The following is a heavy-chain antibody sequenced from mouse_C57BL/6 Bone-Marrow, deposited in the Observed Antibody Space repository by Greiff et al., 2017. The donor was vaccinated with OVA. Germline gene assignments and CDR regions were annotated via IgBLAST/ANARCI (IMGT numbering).Heavy chain of an antibody. CDR1: GYTFTGYW. V-gene: IGHV1-9*01. J-gene: IGHJ4*01. CDR3: ARLLDWSYAMDY. D-gene: IGHD1-1*01. Sequence: VQLQQSGAELMKPGASVKLSCKATGYTFTGYWIEWVKQRPGHGLEWIGEILTGSGSTNYNEKFKGKATFTADTSSNTAYMQLSSLTTEDSAIYYCARLLDWSYAMDYWGQGTSVTVSS. CDR2: ILTGSGST.